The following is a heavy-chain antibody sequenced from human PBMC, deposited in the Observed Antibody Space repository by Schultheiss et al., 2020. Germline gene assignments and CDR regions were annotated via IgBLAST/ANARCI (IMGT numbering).Heavy chain of an antibody. CDR3: ARHEGYCSSTSCYHAFDI. Sequence: SQTLSRTCTVSGGSISSGGYYWSWIRQHPGKGLEWIGYIYYSGSTYYNPSLKSRVTISVDTPKNQFSLKLRSVTAADTAVYYCARHEGYCSSTSCYHAFDIWGQGTMVTVSS. D-gene: IGHD2-2*01. CDR2: IYYSGST. V-gene: IGHV4-31*03. J-gene: IGHJ3*02. CDR1: GGSISSGGYY.